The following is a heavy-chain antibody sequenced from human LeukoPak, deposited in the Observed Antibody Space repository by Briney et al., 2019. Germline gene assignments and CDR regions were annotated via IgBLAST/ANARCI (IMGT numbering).Heavy chain of an antibody. V-gene: IGHV4-59*01. CDR2: IYYSGST. CDR1: GGSISSYY. Sequence: PSETLSLTCTVSGGSISSYYWSWIRQPPGKGLEWIGYIYYSGSTNYNPSLKSRVTISVDTSKNQFSLKLSSVTAADTAVYYCARWEVRLNAFEMWGQGTMVTVSS. D-gene: IGHD3-10*01. J-gene: IGHJ3*02. CDR3: ARWEVRLNAFEM.